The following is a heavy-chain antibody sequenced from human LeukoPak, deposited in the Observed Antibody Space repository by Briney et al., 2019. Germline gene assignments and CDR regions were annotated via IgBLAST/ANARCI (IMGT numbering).Heavy chain of an antibody. CDR1: GGSFSGYY. CDR3: ARDGYYYGSGSYYNPNDY. J-gene: IGHJ4*02. D-gene: IGHD3-10*01. Sequence: ETLSLTCAVYGGSFSGYYWSWIRQPPGKGLEWIGSIYYSGSTYYNPSLKSRVTISVDTSKNQFSLKLSSVTAADTAVYYCARDGYYYGSGSYYNPNDYWGQGTLVTVSS. V-gene: IGHV4-34*01. CDR2: IYYSGST.